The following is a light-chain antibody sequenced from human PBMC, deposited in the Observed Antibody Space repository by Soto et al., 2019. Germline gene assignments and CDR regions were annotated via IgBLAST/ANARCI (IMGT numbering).Light chain of an antibody. CDR3: SSYTSSSTLDVV. V-gene: IGLV2-14*01. CDR1: SSDVDGYNY. J-gene: IGLJ2*01. CDR2: DVI. Sequence: QSALTQPASVSGSPGQSITISCTGTSSDVDGYNYVSWYQQHPGKAPKLMIYDVINRPSGVSNRFSGSKSGNTASLTISWLQAEDEADYYCSSYTSSSTLDVVFGGGTKLTVL.